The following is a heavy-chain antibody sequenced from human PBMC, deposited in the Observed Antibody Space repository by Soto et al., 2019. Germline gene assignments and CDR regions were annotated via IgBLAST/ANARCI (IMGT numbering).Heavy chain of an antibody. CDR3: AKDRVSSGSRVYFDY. V-gene: IGHV3-23*01. CDR1: GFTFSSYA. CDR2: ISGSGGSA. D-gene: IGHD3-22*01. Sequence: GGSLRLSCAASGFTFSSYAMSWVRQAPGKGLEWVSAISGSGGSANYADSVKGRFTISRDNSKNTLHLQMNSLRAEDTAVYYCAKDRVSSGSRVYFDYWGQGTLVTVSS. J-gene: IGHJ4*02.